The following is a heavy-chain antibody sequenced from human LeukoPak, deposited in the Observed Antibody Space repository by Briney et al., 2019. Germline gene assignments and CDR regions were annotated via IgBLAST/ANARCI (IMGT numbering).Heavy chain of an antibody. Sequence: GGSLRLSRVASGFTLSSYWINWVRQAPGEGLVWVSRIKTDGSTKYYVDSVKGRFAVSRDNAKNTLYLQMESLRVEDTAIYYCATDWAWGGFDHWGQGALVTVSS. CDR2: IKTDGSTK. D-gene: IGHD3-16*01. J-gene: IGHJ4*02. CDR1: GFTLSSYW. V-gene: IGHV3-74*01. CDR3: ATDWAWGGFDH.